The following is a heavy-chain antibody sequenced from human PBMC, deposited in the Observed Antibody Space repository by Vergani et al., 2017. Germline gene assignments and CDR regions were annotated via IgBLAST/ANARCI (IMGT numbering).Heavy chain of an antibody. V-gene: IGHV3-21*01. J-gene: IGHJ4*02. CDR3: AGARPTAPAVAFDD. D-gene: IGHD4-17*01. CDR2: ISSSSSYI. Sequence: EVQLLESGGGLVQPGGSLRLSCAASGFTFSSYAMSWVRQAPGKGLEWVSSISSSSSYIYYADSVKGRFTISRDHAKNSLYLQMNSLRAEDTAVYYCAGARPTAPAVAFDDWGQGTLVTVSS. CDR1: GFTFSSYA.